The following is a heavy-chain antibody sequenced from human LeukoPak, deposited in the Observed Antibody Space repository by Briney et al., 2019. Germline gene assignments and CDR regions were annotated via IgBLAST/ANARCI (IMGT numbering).Heavy chain of an antibody. J-gene: IGHJ5*02. Sequence: PGGSLRLSCAASGFTLSSYSMNWVRQAPGKGLEWVSYISSGSTTTFNADSVRGRFTISTDNAKNTLYLQMNSLRDEDTAVYYCVRDVGYCSGGTCYHNWFDTWGQGTLVTVSS. CDR1: GFTLSSYS. V-gene: IGHV3-48*02. CDR3: VRDVGYCSGGTCYHNWFDT. CDR2: ISSGSTTT. D-gene: IGHD2-15*01.